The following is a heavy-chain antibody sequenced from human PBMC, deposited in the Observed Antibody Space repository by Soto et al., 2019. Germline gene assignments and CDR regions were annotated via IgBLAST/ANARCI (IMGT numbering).Heavy chain of an antibody. V-gene: IGHV2-5*02. CDR2: IYWDGDK. D-gene: IGHD1-20*01. CDR3: AHRRLTGTSFDY. CDR1: GFSLSTSGVG. Sequence: SGPTLVNPTQTLTLTCTFSGFSLSTSGVGVGWIRQPPGKALAWLALIYWDGDKHYSPSLRSRLTITKDTSKNQVVLTMTNMDPVDTATYYCAHRRLTGTSFDYWGRGTLVTVSS. J-gene: IGHJ4*02.